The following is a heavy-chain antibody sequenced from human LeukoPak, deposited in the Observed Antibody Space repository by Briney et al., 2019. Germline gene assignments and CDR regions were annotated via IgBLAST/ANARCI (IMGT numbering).Heavy chain of an antibody. CDR1: GFTFSSFG. CDR2: ISGSGGGT. V-gene: IGHV3-23*01. CDR3: AKPGYYGSDY. J-gene: IGHJ4*02. Sequence: GGSLRLSCAASGFTFSSFGMSWVRQAPGKGLEWVSSISGSGGGTYYPDSVKGRFTISRDNSKNTLYLQMNSLRAEDTAVYYCAKPGYYGSDYWGQGTLVTVSS. D-gene: IGHD3-10*01.